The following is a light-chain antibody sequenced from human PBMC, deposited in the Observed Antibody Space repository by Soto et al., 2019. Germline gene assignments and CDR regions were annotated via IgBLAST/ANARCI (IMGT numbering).Light chain of an antibody. CDR3: AAWDDSLNGSYV. CDR2: YDD. J-gene: IGLJ1*01. Sequence: VLTQPPSVSEAPRQRVTISCSGSSSNIGNNAVNWYQQLPGKAPKLLIYYDDLLPSGVSDRFSGSKSGTSASLAISGLQSEDEADYYCAAWDDSLNGSYVFGTGTKLTVL. V-gene: IGLV1-36*01. CDR1: SSNIGNNA.